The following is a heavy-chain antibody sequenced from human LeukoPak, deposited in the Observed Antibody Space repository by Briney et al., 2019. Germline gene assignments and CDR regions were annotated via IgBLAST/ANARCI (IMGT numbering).Heavy chain of an antibody. V-gene: IGHV1-69*04. CDR1: GGSFSSYA. Sequence: SVKVSCKASGGSFSSYAISWGRQAPGQGLEWVGGIIPILGIANYAQKFQGRVTITADKSTSTAYMELSSLRSEDTAVYYCASRGSTYYYDSSGYTDYWGQGTLVTVSS. CDR3: ASRGSTYYYDSSGYTDY. CDR2: IIPILGIA. J-gene: IGHJ4*02. D-gene: IGHD3-22*01.